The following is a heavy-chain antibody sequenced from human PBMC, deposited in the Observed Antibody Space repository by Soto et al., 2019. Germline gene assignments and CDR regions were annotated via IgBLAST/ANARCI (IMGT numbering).Heavy chain of an antibody. J-gene: IGHJ3*01. CDR2: ITSDSTTL. D-gene: IGHD3-10*01. V-gene: IGHV3-48*02. Sequence: EVQLVASGGTLVQPGGSLRLSCVASGFTFSRYCMNWVRQTPGKGLEWISYITSDSTTLHYADSVKGRFTISRDNAKSSXYPXMDSMPDEDKAVYYCATDRDNYSSSESPWASAFDFWGQGTMVTVSS. CDR1: GFTFSRYC. CDR3: ATDRDNYSSSESPWASAFDF.